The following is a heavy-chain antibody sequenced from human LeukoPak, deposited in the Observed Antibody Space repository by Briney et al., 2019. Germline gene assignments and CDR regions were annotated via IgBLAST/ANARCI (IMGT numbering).Heavy chain of an antibody. J-gene: IGHJ4*02. D-gene: IGHD4-17*01. CDR2: ISSSGSTI. CDR3: ARGSPSGDYWDY. V-gene: IGHV3-48*03. CDR1: GFTFSSYE. Sequence: GGSLRLSCAASGFTFSSYEMNWVRQAPGKGLEWVSYISSSGSTIYYADSVKGRFTISRDNAKNSLYLQMNSLRAEDTAVYYCARGSPSGDYWDYWGQGTLVTVS.